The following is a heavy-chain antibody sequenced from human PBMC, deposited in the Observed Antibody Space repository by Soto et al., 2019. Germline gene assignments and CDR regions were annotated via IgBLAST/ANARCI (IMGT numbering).Heavy chain of an antibody. V-gene: IGHV4-59*08. CDR1: GGSISSYY. D-gene: IGHD6-13*01. Sequence: SETLSLTCTVSGGSISSYYWSWIRQPPGKGLEWIGYIYYSGSTNYNPSLKSRVTISVDTSKNQFSLKLSSVTAADTAVYYCARQQQLSPQSWFDPWGQGTLVTVSS. CDR2: IYYSGST. J-gene: IGHJ5*02. CDR3: ARQQQLSPQSWFDP.